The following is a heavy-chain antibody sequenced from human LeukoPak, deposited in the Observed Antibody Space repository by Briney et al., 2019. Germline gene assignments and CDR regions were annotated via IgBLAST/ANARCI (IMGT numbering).Heavy chain of an antibody. Sequence: SVKVSCKASGGTFSSYTISWVRQAPGQGLEWMGRIIPILGIANYAQKFQGRVTITADKSTSTAYMELSSLRSEDTAVYYCARAGDYYDSSGYLLNFDYWGQGTLVTVSS. V-gene: IGHV1-69*02. J-gene: IGHJ4*02. D-gene: IGHD3-22*01. CDR3: ARAGDYYDSSGYLLNFDY. CDR1: GGTFSSYT. CDR2: IIPILGIA.